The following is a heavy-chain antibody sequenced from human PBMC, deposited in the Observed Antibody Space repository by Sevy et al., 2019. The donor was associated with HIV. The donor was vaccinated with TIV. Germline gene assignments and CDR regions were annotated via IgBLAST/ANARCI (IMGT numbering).Heavy chain of an antibody. CDR1: GFTVSSYG. Sequence: GGSQRLSCAASGFTVSSYGMSWVRQAPGKGLKWVSGFSGSGSSAYYADSVKGRFTISRDISKNTLNLQMNSLRVEDTAVYFCAKDRSNYIPSDGTLDYWGQGTLVTVSS. J-gene: IGHJ4*02. D-gene: IGHD6-13*01. V-gene: IGHV3-23*01. CDR2: FSGSGSSA. CDR3: AKDRSNYIPSDGTLDY.